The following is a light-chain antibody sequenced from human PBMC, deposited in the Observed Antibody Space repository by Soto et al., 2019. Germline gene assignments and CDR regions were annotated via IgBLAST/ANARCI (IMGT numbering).Light chain of an antibody. CDR2: STN. CDR1: SSNIGSNY. Sequence: QSVLTQPPSASGTPGQRVTISCSGRSSNIGSNYVYWYQQLPGTAPKLLIYSTNQRPSGVTDRFSGSKSGTSASLDISGLRSEAEADYYCEALYDSMSGCVFGVWPQVTFL. V-gene: IGLV1-47*02. J-gene: IGLJ3*02. CDR3: EALYDSMSGCV.